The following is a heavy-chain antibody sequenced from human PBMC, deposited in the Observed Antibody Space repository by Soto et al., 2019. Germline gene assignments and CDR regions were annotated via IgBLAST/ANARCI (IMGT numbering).Heavy chain of an antibody. V-gene: IGHV5-51*01. CDR1: GYNFSTYW. D-gene: IGHD5-18*01. Sequence: PGESLKISCKGSGYNFSTYWIAWVRQMPGKGLEWMVIIYPDDSDTRYSPSFKGQVTMSADKSISTAYLQWSSLKASDTALYYCARQQSAVVTAPSVHWGQGTLVTVSS. J-gene: IGHJ4*02. CDR2: IYPDDSDT. CDR3: ARQQSAVVTAPSVH.